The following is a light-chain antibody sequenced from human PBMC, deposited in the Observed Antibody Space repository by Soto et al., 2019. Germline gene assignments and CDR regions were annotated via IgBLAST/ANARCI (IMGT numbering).Light chain of an antibody. V-gene: IGKV1-39*01. CDR2: SAS. CDR1: QHIRTY. CDR3: QQSYTTPWT. J-gene: IGKJ1*01. Sequence: QMTQSPSSLSASVGARVTITCRASQHIRTYLNWYQQKPGKAPSLLIYSASTLQSGVPSRFSGSGSATDFTLTIASLQTEDFATHYCQQSYTTPWTCGKDTKLEIQ.